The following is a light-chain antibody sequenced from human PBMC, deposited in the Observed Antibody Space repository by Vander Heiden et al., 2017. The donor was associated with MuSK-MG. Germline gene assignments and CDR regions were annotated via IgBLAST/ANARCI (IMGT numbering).Light chain of an antibody. CDR2: QDS. Sequence: SYELTQPPSVSVSPGPTASITCSGDKLGDKYACWYQQKPGQSPVLVIYQDSKRPSGIPERFSGSNSGNTATLTISGTQAMDEADYYCQAWDSSTNVVFGGGTKLTVL. V-gene: IGLV3-1*01. CDR1: KLGDKY. J-gene: IGLJ2*01. CDR3: QAWDSSTNVV.